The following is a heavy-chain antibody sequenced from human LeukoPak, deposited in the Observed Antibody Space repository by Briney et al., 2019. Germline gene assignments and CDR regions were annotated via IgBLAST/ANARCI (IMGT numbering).Heavy chain of an antibody. Sequence: PSETLSLTCGVSGGSFSGCFWTWIRQPPGKGLEWIGESKDNGDTNYNSSLKSRVSISVDASNNQFSLKLTSVTAADTAVYYCARFKGRPSGREVDYWGQGTLVTVSS. V-gene: IGHV4-34*01. J-gene: IGHJ4*02. D-gene: IGHD3-10*01. CDR3: ARFKGRPSGREVDY. CDR2: SKDNGDT. CDR1: GGSFSGCF.